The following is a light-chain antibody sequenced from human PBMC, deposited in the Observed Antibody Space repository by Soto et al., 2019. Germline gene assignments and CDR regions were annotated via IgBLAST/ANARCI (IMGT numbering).Light chain of an antibody. CDR1: SSNIGAGYD. J-gene: IGLJ1*01. V-gene: IGLV1-40*01. Sequence: QSVLTQPPSVSGAPGQRVTISCTGGSSNIGAGYDVHWYQQLPGTAPKLLIYGNSNRPSGVPDRFSGSKSGTSASLAITGLQAEDEADYYCQYYDSSLSGFYVFGTGTKVTVL. CDR2: GNS. CDR3: QYYDSSLSGFYV.